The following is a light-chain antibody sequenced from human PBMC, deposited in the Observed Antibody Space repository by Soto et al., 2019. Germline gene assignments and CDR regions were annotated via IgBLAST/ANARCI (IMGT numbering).Light chain of an antibody. Sequence: DIQMTQSPSTLSPSVGDRVTITCRASQSISTWLAWYQQKPGRAPELLIFEASSLQSGVPLRFSGSGSGSEFTLTIASLQPEDSATYYCQQYNTYPYTFGQGTRLEI. J-gene: IGKJ2*01. CDR1: QSISTW. CDR2: EAS. CDR3: QQYNTYPYT. V-gene: IGKV1-5*01.